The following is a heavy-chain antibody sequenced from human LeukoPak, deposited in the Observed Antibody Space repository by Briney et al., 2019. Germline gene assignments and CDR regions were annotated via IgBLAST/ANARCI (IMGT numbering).Heavy chain of an antibody. CDR1: GFTFSSYA. D-gene: IGHD6-19*01. J-gene: IGHJ3*02. V-gene: IGHV3-23*01. Sequence: AGGSLTLSCAASGFTFSSYAMSWVRQAPGKGLEWVSAISGSGGSTYYADSVKGRFTISRDNSKNTLYLQMNSLRAEDTAVYYCAISPIMIIAVAGKDAFDIWGQGTMVTVSS. CDR2: ISGSGGST. CDR3: AISPIMIIAVAGKDAFDI.